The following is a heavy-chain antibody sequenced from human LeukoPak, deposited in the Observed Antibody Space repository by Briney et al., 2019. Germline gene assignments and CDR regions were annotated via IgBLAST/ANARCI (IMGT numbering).Heavy chain of an antibody. Sequence: ASVKVSRKASGYTFTGYYMHWVRQAPGQGLAWMGWINPNSGGTNYAQKFQGRVTMTRDTSISTAYMELSRLRSDDTAVYYCAREGQSNWNDINYWGQGTLVTVSS. V-gene: IGHV1-2*02. CDR1: GYTFTGYY. CDR2: INPNSGGT. D-gene: IGHD1-20*01. J-gene: IGHJ4*02. CDR3: AREGQSNWNDINY.